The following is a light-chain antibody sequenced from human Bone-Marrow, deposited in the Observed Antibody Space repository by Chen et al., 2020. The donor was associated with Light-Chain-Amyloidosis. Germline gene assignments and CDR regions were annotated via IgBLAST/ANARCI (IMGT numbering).Light chain of an antibody. CDR3: ASYTSAATWV. V-gene: IGLV2-14*03. J-gene: IGLJ3*02. CDR2: DVS. CDR1: SSDVGGYNY. Sequence: QSALTQPASVSGSPGQSITFSCTGTSSDVGGYNYVSWYQQHPGKAPKLIIYDVSDRPSGVSDRFSGSKSGNTASLTIFGLQAEDEADYYCASYTSAATWVFGGGTKLTVL.